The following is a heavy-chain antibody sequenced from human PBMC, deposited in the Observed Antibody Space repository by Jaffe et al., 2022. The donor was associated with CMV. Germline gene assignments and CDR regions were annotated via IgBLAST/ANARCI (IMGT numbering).Heavy chain of an antibody. D-gene: IGHD5-12*01. V-gene: IGHV4-34*01. CDR3: ARAPLPVDGYKSEPPRERHDAFDI. Sequence: QVQLQQWGAGLLKPSETLSLTCAVYGGSFSGYYWSWIRQPPGKGLEWIGEINHSGSTNYNPSLKSRVTISVDTSKNQFSLKLSSVTAADTAVYYCARAPLPVDGYKSEPPRERHDAFDIWGQGTMVTVSS. CDR1: GGSFSGYY. CDR2: INHSGST. J-gene: IGHJ3*02.